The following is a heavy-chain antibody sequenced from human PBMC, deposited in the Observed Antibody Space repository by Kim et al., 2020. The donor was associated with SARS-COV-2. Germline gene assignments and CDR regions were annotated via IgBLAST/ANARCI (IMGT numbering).Heavy chain of an antibody. J-gene: IGHJ4*02. CDR1: GFTFSSYE. Sequence: GGSLRLSCAASGFTFSSYEMNWVRQAPGKGLEWVSYISSSGSTIYYADSVKGRFTISRDNAKNSLYLQMNSLRAEDTAVYYCATRYFVVLPDYWGQGTLVTVSS. CDR2: ISSSGSTI. CDR3: ATRYFVVLPDY. V-gene: IGHV3-48*03. D-gene: IGHD3-9*01.